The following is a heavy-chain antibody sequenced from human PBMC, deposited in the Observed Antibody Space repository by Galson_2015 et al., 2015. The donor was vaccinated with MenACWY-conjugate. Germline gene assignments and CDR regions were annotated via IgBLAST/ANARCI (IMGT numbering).Heavy chain of an antibody. D-gene: IGHD3-3*01. V-gene: IGHV3-11*06. J-gene: IGHJ6*03. Sequence: SLRLSCAASGFPFNTYYINFIRQAPGKGLEWIAYIDRGGAKTHYADSVKGRFNVSRDNTKNVLFLQMTSLTVEDTAVYYCARGIQLRFLEPPYYLDVWGRGTTVIVSS. CDR1: GFPFNTYY. CDR3: ARGIQLRFLEPPYYLDV. CDR2: IDRGGAKT.